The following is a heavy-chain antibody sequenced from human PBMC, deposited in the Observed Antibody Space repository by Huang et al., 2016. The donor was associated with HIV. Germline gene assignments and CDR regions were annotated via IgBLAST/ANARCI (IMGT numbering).Heavy chain of an antibody. J-gene: IGHJ4*02. CDR1: GGSFRNFA. V-gene: IGHV1-69*01. CDR3: ATVDYYDTSGPQRGYFDN. CDR2: IIPTLGTA. D-gene: IGHD3-22*01. Sequence: QVQLVQSGAEVKKHGSSVKVSCKASGGSFRNFAIGWVRQAPGQGLEWMGGIIPTLGTANYAQKFQGRVTIIADESTSTAYMELSSLRSEDTAVYYCATVDYYDTSGPQRGYFDNWGQGTLVTVSS.